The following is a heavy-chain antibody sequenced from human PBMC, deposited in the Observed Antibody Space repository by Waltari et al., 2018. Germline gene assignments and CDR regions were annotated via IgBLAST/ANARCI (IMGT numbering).Heavy chain of an antibody. CDR2: INHSGST. CDR1: GGSFSGYY. D-gene: IGHD3-9*01. J-gene: IGHJ6*02. CDR3: ARGQFLTGLYYYYYYGMDV. V-gene: IGHV4-34*01. Sequence: QVQLQQWGAGLLKPSETLSLTCAVYGGSFSGYYWSWLRQPPGKGLEWIGEINHSGSTNYNPSLKSRVTISVDTSKNQFSLKLSSVTAADTAVYYCARGQFLTGLYYYYYYGMDVWGQGTTVTVSS.